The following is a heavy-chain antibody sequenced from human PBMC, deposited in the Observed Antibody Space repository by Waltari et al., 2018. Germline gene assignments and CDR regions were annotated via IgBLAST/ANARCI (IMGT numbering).Heavy chain of an antibody. Sequence: VQLVQSGGGLVKPGGSLRLSCAASGFTFTSYSLNWVRQAPGKGLEWVSSISSTGTSIYYADSVKGRFTVSRDDAKNSLFLQMNSLRAADTAVYYCARDSSTGSYYGNFDYWGQGTLVIVSS. J-gene: IGHJ4*02. D-gene: IGHD2-2*01. CDR2: ISSTGTSI. CDR3: ARDSSTGSYYGNFDY. CDR1: GFTFTSYS. V-gene: IGHV3-21*01.